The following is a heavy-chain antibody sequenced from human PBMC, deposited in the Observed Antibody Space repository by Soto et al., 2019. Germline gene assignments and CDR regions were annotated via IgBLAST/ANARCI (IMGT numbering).Heavy chain of an antibody. CDR1: RFTFNNNV. CDR2: IANDGSYI. J-gene: IGHJ3*02. CDR3: VTEGGLPGTTTGDAFDI. V-gene: IGHV3-30*04. Sequence: QVQLVESGGGVVQPGRSLRLSCAASRFTFNNNVLHWVRQAPGKGLEWVALIANDGSYIYYADSVKGRFTISRDNSKSTLFLQMNSLTAEDTAVDFCVTEGGLPGTTTGDAFDIWGQGTMVTVSS. D-gene: IGHD1-1*01.